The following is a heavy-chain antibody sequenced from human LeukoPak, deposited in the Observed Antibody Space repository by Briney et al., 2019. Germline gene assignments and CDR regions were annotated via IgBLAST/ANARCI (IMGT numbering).Heavy chain of an antibody. CDR1: GGSISSSSYY. V-gene: IGHV4-39*01. J-gene: IGHJ5*02. D-gene: IGHD4-17*01. Sequence: SEALSLTCTVSGGSISSSSYYWGWIRQPPGKGLEWIGSIYYSGSTYYNPSLKSRVTMSVDTSKNQFSLKVGSVTAADTAVYYCARHRASITTTNNNWFDPWGQGTLVTVSS. CDR3: ARHRASITTTNNNWFDP. CDR2: IYYSGST.